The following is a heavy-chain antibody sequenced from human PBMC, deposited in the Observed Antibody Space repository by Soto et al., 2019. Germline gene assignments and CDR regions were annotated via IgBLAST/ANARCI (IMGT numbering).Heavy chain of an antibody. D-gene: IGHD5-12*01. CDR1: GGSISSYY. J-gene: IGHJ4*02. Sequence: SETLSLTCTVSGGSISSYYWSWIRQPPGKGLEWIGYIYYSGSTNYNPSLKSRVTISVDTSKNQFSLKLSYVTAAYTAVYYGARLGGYDYYFDYWGQGTLVTVSS. CDR2: IYYSGST. V-gene: IGHV4-59*08. CDR3: ARLGGYDYYFDY.